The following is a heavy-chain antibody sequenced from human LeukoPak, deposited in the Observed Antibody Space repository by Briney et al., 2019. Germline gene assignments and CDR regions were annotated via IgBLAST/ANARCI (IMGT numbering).Heavy chain of an antibody. CDR2: MYARGCT. J-gene: IGHJ4*02. CDR1: GGSISSYY. Sequence: AETLSLTCSVSGGSISSYYGSGIRQPAGKGLEWSGRMYARGCTSYNPSLKSRVTMSGDTSKNQFDLKLSSVTAADTAVYYCARDRPTGTTGGLDYWGQGKLVTVSS. CDR3: ARDRPTGTTGGLDY. D-gene: IGHD1-7*01. V-gene: IGHV4-4*07.